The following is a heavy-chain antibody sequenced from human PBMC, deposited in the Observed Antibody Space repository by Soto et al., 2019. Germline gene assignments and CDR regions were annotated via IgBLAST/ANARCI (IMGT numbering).Heavy chain of an antibody. CDR3: ARPYCSCGSCSVLYFDY. D-gene: IGHD2-15*01. J-gene: IGHJ4*02. CDR2: IWYDGSNK. V-gene: IGHV3-33*01. Sequence: QVQLVESGGGVVQPGRSLRLSCAASGFTFSSYGMHWVRQAPGKGLEWVAVIWYDGSNKYYADSVKGRFTISRDNSKNTLYLQINSLRAEDTAVYYCARPYCSCGSCSVLYFDYWGQGTLVTVSS. CDR1: GFTFSSYG.